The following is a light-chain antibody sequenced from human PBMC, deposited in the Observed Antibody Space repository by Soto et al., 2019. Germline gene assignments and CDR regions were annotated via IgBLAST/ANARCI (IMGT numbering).Light chain of an antibody. CDR1: SGSIGSSY. CDR3: QSYDTSNTLV. V-gene: IGLV6-57*01. CDR2: EDN. Sequence: NFMLTQPHSVSESPGKTVTISCTRSSGSIGSSYVQWYQQRPGSSPTTVIFEDNQRPTGVPVRFSGSIDSSSNSASLVISGLRTEEEADYYCQSYDTSNTLVFGGGTKVTVL. J-gene: IGLJ3*02.